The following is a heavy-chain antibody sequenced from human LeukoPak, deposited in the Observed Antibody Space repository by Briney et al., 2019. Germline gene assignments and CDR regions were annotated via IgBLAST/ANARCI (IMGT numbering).Heavy chain of an antibody. V-gene: IGHV3-23*01. CDR2: ISGSGGNT. CDR1: GFTFSSYA. D-gene: IGHD5-18*01. J-gene: IGHJ4*02. Sequence: PGGSLRLSCAASGFTFSSYAMSWVRQAPGKGLEWVSAISGSGGNTYYADSVKGRFTISRDNSKNTLYLQMNSLRAEDTAVCYCAKGKYSYGNIPFDYWGQGTLVTVSS. CDR3: AKGKYSYGNIPFDY.